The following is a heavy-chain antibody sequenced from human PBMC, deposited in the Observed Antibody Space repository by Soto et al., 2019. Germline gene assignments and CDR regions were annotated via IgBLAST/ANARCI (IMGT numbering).Heavy chain of an antibody. CDR1: GGSFSGYY. J-gene: IGHJ4*01. CDR3: ARGEQYSGRIFDY. V-gene: IGHV4-34*01. D-gene: IGHD1-26*01. Sequence: PSETLSLTCAVYGGSFSGYYWSWIRQPPGKGLEWIGEINHSGSTNYNPSLKSRVTISVDTSKNQFSLKLSSVTAADTAVYYCARGEQYSGRIFDYWGQGTMVTV. CDR2: INHSGST.